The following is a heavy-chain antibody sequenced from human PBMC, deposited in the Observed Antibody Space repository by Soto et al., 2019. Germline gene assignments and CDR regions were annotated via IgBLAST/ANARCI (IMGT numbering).Heavy chain of an antibody. J-gene: IGHJ5*02. CDR3: ASGAGRYFDWLLYGANWFEP. Sequence: SETLSLTCTVSGGSVSSGSYYWSWIRQPPGKGLEWIGYIYYSGSTNYNPSLKSRVTISVDTSKNQFSLKLSSVTAADTAVYYCASGAGRYFDWLLYGANWFEPWGQGTLVTLSS. V-gene: IGHV4-61*01. CDR2: IYYSGST. D-gene: IGHD3-9*01. CDR1: GGSVSSGSYY.